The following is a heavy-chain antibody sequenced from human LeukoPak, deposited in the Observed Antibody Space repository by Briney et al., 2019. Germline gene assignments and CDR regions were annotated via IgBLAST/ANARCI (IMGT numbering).Heavy chain of an antibody. V-gene: IGHV1-2*02. J-gene: IGHJ4*02. CDR1: GYTFIVYY. CDR2: INPNSGGT. CDR3: AICSGGSCYLFDY. D-gene: IGHD2-15*01. Sequence: ASVKDSCKASGYTFIVYYMHWVRQAPGQGLEWMGWINPNSGGTNYAQKFQGRVTMTRDTSISTAYMELSRLRSDDTAVYYCAICSGGSCYLFDYWGQGTLVTVSS.